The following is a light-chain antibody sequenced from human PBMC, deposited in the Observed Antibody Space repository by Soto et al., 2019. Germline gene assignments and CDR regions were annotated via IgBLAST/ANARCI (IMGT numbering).Light chain of an antibody. J-gene: IGLJ3*02. V-gene: IGLV1-44*01. CDR2: SNN. CDR1: SSNIRSNT. CDR3: AAWDDSLNANWV. Sequence: QAVVTQPPSASGTPGQRVTISCSGSSSNIRSNTVNWYQQLPGTAPKLLIYSNNQRPSGVPDRFSGSKSGTSASLAISGLQSEDEADYYCAAWDDSLNANWVFGGGTQLTVL.